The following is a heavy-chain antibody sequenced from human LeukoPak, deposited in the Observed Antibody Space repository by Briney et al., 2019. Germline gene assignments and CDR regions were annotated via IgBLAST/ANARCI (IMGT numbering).Heavy chain of an antibody. Sequence: SETLSLTCTVSGGSINSYYWSWIRQPPGKGLEWIGYIYYSGSTNYNPSLKSRVTISVDTSKNQFSLKLSSVTAADTAVYYCARREVSYYDSSGYGYYGTDVWGQGTTVTVSS. CDR2: IYYSGST. CDR3: ARREVSYYDSSGYGYYGTDV. V-gene: IGHV4-59*01. J-gene: IGHJ6*02. D-gene: IGHD3-22*01. CDR1: GGSINSYY.